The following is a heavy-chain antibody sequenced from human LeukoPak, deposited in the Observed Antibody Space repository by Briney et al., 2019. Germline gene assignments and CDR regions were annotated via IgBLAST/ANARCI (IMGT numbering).Heavy chain of an antibody. CDR3: ARDRYCSSTSCPYYYYYMDV. J-gene: IGHJ6*03. D-gene: IGHD2-2*01. V-gene: IGHV4-59*11. CDR2: IYYSGST. Sequence: SETLSLTCTVSGGSFSSHYWSWIRQPPGKGLKWVGYIYYSGSTNYNPSLKSRVTISVNTSKNQFSLKLSSVTAADTAVYYCARDRYCSSTSCPYYYYYMDVWGKGTTVTVSS. CDR1: GGSFSSHY.